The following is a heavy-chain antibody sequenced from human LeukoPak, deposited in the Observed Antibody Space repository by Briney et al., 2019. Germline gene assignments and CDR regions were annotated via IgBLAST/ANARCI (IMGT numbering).Heavy chain of an antibody. CDR2: IYHSGST. D-gene: IGHD3-10*01. CDR3: ARHYGSGKPWFDY. J-gene: IGHJ4*02. CDR1: GGSISSGGYY. Sequence: SETLSLTCTVSGGSISSGGYYWSWIRQPPGKGLEWIGYIYHSGSTYYNPSLKSRVTISVDRSKNQSSLKLSSVTAADTAVYYCARHYGSGKPWFDYWGQGTLVTVSS. V-gene: IGHV4-30-2*01.